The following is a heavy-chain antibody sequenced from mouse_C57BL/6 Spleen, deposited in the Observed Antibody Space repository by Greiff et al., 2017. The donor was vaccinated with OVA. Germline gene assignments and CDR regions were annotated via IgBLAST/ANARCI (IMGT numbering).Heavy chain of an antibody. Sequence: QVQLQQPGAELVKPGASVKLSCKASGYTFNSYWMHWVKQRPGQGLEWIGMIHPNSGSTNYNEKFKSKATLTVDKSSSTAYMQLSSLTSEDSAVXSCASGEGWLLTPNWYYFDCWGHGTTLTVSS. CDR1: GYTFNSYW. CDR2: IHPNSGST. V-gene: IGHV1-64*01. J-gene: IGHJ2*01. D-gene: IGHD2-3*01. CDR3: ASGEGWLLTPNWYYFDC.